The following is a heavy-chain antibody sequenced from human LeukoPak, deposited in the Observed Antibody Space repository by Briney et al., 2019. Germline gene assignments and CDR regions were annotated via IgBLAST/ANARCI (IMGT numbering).Heavy chain of an antibody. CDR1: GYTFTGYY. J-gene: IGHJ5*02. CDR3: ARDCGLDYYGAGMSQNWFDP. D-gene: IGHD3-10*01. CDR2: INPNSGGT. V-gene: IGHV1-2*02. Sequence: ASVKVSCKASGYTFTGYYMHWVRQAPGQGLEWMGWINPNSGGTNYAQKFQGRVTMIRDTSIGTAYMELSRLRSDDTAVFYCARDCGLDYYGAGMSQNWFDPWGQGTLVTVSS.